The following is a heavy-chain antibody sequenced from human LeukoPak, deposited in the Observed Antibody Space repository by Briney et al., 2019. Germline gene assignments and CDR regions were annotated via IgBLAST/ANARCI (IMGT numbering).Heavy chain of an antibody. Sequence: PGGSLRLSCAASGFTVSSNYMSWVRQAPGKGLEWVAVISYDGSNKYYADSVKGRFTISRDNSKNTLYLQMNSLRAEDTAVYYCAREGQLLDYWGQGTLVTVSS. CDR2: ISYDGSNK. D-gene: IGHD1-26*01. CDR3: AREGQLLDY. J-gene: IGHJ4*02. CDR1: GFTVSSNY. V-gene: IGHV3-30-3*01.